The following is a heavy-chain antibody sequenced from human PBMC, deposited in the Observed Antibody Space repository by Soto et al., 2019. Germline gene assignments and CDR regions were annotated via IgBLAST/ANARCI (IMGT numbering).Heavy chain of an antibody. CDR3: ARGYGDYYYYGMDV. D-gene: IGHD4-17*01. Sequence: SVKVSCKASGFTFTSSAVQWVRQARGQRLEWIGWIVVGSGNTNYAQKFQGRVTITADESTSTAYMELSSLRSEDTAVYYCARGYGDYYYYGMDVWGQGTTVTVSS. J-gene: IGHJ6*02. V-gene: IGHV1-58*01. CDR1: GFTFTSSA. CDR2: IVVGSGNT.